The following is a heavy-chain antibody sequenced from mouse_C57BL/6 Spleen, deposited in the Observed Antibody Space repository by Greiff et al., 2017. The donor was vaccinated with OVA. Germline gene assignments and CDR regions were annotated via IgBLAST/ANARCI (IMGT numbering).Heavy chain of an antibody. J-gene: IGHJ4*01. CDR1: GYTFTSYG. CDR3: ARGPDYGSSYDYAMDY. V-gene: IGHV1-81*01. CDR2: IYPRSGNT. D-gene: IGHD1-1*01. Sequence: QVQLKESGAELARPGASVKLSCKASGYTFTSYGISWVKQRTGQGLEWIGEIYPRSGNTYYNEKFKGKATLTADKSSSTAYMELRSLTSEDSAVYFCARGPDYGSSYDYAMDYWGQGTSVTVSS.